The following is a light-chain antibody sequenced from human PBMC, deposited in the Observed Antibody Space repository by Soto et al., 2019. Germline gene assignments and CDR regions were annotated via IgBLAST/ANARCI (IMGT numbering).Light chain of an antibody. CDR3: SSYAGSNNFV. V-gene: IGLV2-8*01. CDR2: EVS. J-gene: IGLJ1*01. CDR1: SSDVGGDNY. Sequence: QSVLTQPPSASGSPGQSVTISCTGTSSDVGGDNYVSWYQQHPGKAPKLMIYEVSKRPSGVPDRFSGSKSGNTASLTVSGLLAQDEADYYCSSYAGSNNFVFGSGTKLTVL.